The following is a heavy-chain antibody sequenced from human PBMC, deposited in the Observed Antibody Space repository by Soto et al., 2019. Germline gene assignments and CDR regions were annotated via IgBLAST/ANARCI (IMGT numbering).Heavy chain of an antibody. CDR2: ISYDGSNK. J-gene: IGHJ3*02. Sequence: QVQLVESGGGVVQPGRSLRLSCAASGFTFSSYGMHWVRQAPGKGLEWVAVISYDGSNKYYADSVKGRFTICRDNSKNPMYLQRIRLRAEDTAVYYCAEGVLRYFDWLLFPDAFDIWGQGTMVPVSS. V-gene: IGHV3-30*18. CDR1: GFTFSSYG. CDR3: AEGVLRYFDWLLFPDAFDI. D-gene: IGHD3-9*01.